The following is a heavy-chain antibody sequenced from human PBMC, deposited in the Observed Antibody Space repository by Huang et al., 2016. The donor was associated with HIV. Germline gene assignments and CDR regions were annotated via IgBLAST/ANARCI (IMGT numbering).Heavy chain of an antibody. CDR2: VSDSGRST. J-gene: IGHJ4*02. Sequence: EVQLLESGGTLVPPGGSLRLSCAASADFGFGLRGYAMSWARQAPGKGLEWVSAVSDSGRSTYYSDSVSGRVTISRDNSKNTVHLQMNNLRAEDTAVYYCATWWLSNRTPATAFDNWGRGTLVTISS. CDR1: ADFGFGLRGYA. D-gene: IGHD2-15*01. CDR3: ATWWLSNRTPATAFDN. V-gene: IGHV3-23*01.